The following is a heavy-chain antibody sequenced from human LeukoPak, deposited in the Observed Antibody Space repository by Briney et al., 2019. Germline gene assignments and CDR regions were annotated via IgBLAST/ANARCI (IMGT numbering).Heavy chain of an antibody. J-gene: IGHJ4*02. CDR3: AREGDLYYYDSSGSFDY. CDR2: ISSTSSVI. V-gene: IGHV3-48*04. D-gene: IGHD3-22*01. CDR1: GFTFSSQT. Sequence: GGSLRLSCTASGFTFSSQTMNWVRQAPGKGLEWVSYISSTSSVIYYADSVKGRFTISRDNAKNSLYLQMNSLRAEDTAVYYCAREGDLYYYDSSGSFDYWGQGTLVTVSS.